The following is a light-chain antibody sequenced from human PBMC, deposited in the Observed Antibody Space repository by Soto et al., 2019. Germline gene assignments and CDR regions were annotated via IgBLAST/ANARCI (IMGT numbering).Light chain of an antibody. Sequence: EIVLTQSPGTLSLSPGERATLSCRASQSVYKNFLAWYQQKPGQAPRLLINGASNRATGIPDRFSGSGSGTDFSLTIDRLEAEDFAVYFWQQYGSPPPTFGGGTKVAIK. CDR1: QSVYKNF. J-gene: IGKJ4*01. CDR2: GAS. V-gene: IGKV3-20*01. CDR3: QQYGSPPPT.